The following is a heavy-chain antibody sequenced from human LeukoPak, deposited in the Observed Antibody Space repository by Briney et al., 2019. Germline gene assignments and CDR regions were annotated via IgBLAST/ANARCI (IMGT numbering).Heavy chain of an antibody. Sequence: SETLSLTCAVYGESFSGYYWSWIRQPPGKGLEWIGEINHSGSTNYNPSLKSRVTISVDTSKNQFSLKLSSVTAADTAVYYCARLYLPATRFDYWGQGTLVTVSS. V-gene: IGHV4-34*01. CDR3: ARLYLPATRFDY. D-gene: IGHD5/OR15-5a*01. CDR1: GESFSGYY. CDR2: INHSGST. J-gene: IGHJ4*02.